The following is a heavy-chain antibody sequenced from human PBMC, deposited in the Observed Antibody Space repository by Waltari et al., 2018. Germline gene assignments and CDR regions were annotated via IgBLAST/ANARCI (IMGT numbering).Heavy chain of an antibody. CDR3: ARAESGGMFDYYYGMDV. CDR2: SDSGGIT. CDR1: GFNVNTHY. J-gene: IGHJ6*02. Sequence: ELQLVESGGGLIQPGGSLRLSCAASGFNVNTHYMSWVRQALGKGLEWISVSDSGGITYYADAVKGRFTSARDSYRNTLSLQMISLRAEDTAVYYCARAESGGMFDYYYGMDVWGQGTTVTVSS. V-gene: IGHV3-53*01. D-gene: IGHD2-15*01.